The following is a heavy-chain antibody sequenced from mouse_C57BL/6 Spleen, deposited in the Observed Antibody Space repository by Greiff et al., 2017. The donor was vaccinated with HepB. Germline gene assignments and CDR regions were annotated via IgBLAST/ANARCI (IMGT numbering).Heavy chain of an antibody. CDR3: ARGDGYYVGYFDV. V-gene: IGHV1-26*01. J-gene: IGHJ1*03. D-gene: IGHD2-3*01. CDR1: GYTFTDYY. CDR2: INPNNGGT. Sequence: EVQLQQSGPELVKPGASVKISCKASGYTFTDYYMNWVKQSHGKSLEWIGDINPNNGGTSYNQKFKGKATLTVDKSSSTAYMELRSLTSEDSAVYYCARGDGYYVGYFDVWGTGTTVTVSS.